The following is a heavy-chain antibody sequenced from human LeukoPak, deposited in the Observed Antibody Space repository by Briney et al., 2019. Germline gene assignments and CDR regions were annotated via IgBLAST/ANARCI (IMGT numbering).Heavy chain of an antibody. D-gene: IGHD5-24*01. Sequence: SETLSLTCVVSGDFISGSNWWTWVRPPPGKGLEWIGEIYHSGSTNYNPSLKSRVTISVDKSKNHFSLKLRSVTAADTAVYYCARVRDGFNSSPFDYWGQGTLVTVSS. CDR1: GDFISGSNW. J-gene: IGHJ4*02. CDR2: IYHSGST. V-gene: IGHV4-4*02. CDR3: ARVRDGFNSSPFDY.